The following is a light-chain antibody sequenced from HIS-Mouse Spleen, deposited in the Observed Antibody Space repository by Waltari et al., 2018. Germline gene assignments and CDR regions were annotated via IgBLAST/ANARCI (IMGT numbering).Light chain of an antibody. CDR1: SLRIYY. J-gene: IGLJ2*01. CDR2: GKN. Sequence: SSELTQDPALSVALGQTVRITCQGESLRIYYACWYQQKPGQAPVLVIYGKNNRPSGIPDRFSGSKSGTSASLAISGLRSEDEADYYCAAWDDSLSGVFGGGTKLTVL. CDR3: AAWDDSLSGV. V-gene: IGLV3-19*01.